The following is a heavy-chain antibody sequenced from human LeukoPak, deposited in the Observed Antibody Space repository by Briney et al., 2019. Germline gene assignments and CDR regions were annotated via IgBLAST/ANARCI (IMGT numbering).Heavy chain of an antibody. Sequence: ASVKVSCKASGYTFTGYYVHWVRQAPGQGLEWMGWINPNSGGTNYAQKFQGWVTMTRDTSISTAYMELSRLRSNDTAVYFCAKVRGGYTYGGYFDSWGQGTLVTVSS. D-gene: IGHD5-18*01. J-gene: IGHJ4*02. CDR1: GYTFTGYY. CDR3: AKVRGGYTYGGYFDS. CDR2: INPNSGGT. V-gene: IGHV1-2*04.